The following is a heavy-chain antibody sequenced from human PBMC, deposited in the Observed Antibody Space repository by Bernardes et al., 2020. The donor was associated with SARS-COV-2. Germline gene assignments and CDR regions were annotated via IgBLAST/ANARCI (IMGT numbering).Heavy chain of an antibody. CDR1: GFTFSNYH. CDR2: IDKDGRTT. J-gene: IGHJ4*02. CDR3: VRDLDNYDF. Sequence: GGSLRLSCVASGFTFSNYHMHWVRQTPGKGLVWVSRIDKDGRTTYYVDSVKGRFTVSRDNAKNTLYLQMNSLRAEDTAVYYCVRDLDNYDFWSQGTLVTVSS. V-gene: IGHV3-74*01.